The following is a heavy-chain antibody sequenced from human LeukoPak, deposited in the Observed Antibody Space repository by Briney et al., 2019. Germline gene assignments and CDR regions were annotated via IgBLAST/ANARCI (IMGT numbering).Heavy chain of an antibody. Sequence: PGGSLRLSCAASGFTFSSYAMSWVRQAPGKGLEWVSAISGSGGSTYYADSVKGWFTISRDNAKNSLYLQMNSLRAEDTALYYCARDHLIIQSYFDYWGQGTLVTVSS. CDR1: GFTFSSYA. V-gene: IGHV3-23*01. CDR3: ARDHLIIQSYFDY. CDR2: ISGSGGST. J-gene: IGHJ4*02. D-gene: IGHD2-8*01.